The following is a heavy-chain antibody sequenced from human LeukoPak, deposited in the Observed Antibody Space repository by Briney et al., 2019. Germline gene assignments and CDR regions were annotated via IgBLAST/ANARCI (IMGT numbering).Heavy chain of an antibody. Sequence: PSETLSLTCTVSGGSISSSSYYWGWIRQPPGKGLDWIGSIYYSGSTYYNPSLKSRVTISVDTSKNQFSLKLSSVTAADTAVYYCARDGYGSGSYYWFDPWGQGTLVTVSS. CDR1: GGSISSSSYY. D-gene: IGHD3-10*01. J-gene: IGHJ5*02. V-gene: IGHV4-39*07. CDR2: IYYSGST. CDR3: ARDGYGSGSYYWFDP.